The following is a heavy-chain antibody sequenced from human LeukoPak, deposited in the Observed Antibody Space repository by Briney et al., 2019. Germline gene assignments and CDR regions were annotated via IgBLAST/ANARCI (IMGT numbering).Heavy chain of an antibody. Sequence: PGGSLRLSCVASGFTFSSYSMNWVRQAPGKGLEWVSYIGSGSTGIYYADSVKGRFSISRDDAKSSLYLQLNSLRAEDTAVYYCTRELAYWGQGALVTVSS. V-gene: IGHV3-48*01. J-gene: IGHJ4*02. CDR1: GFTFSSYS. CDR3: TRELAY. CDR2: IGSGSTGI.